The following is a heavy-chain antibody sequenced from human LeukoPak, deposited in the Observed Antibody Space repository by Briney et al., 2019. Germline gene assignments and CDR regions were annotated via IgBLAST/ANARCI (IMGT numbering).Heavy chain of an antibody. J-gene: IGHJ4*02. Sequence: GGSLRLSCAASGFTFSSYAMHWVRQAPGKGLEWVAVISYDGSNKYYADSVKGRFTISRDNSKNTLYLQMNSLRAEDTAVYYCAKTLSPYDSSAVYWGQGTLVTVSS. CDR3: AKTLSPYDSSAVY. CDR1: GFTFSSYA. CDR2: ISYDGSNK. V-gene: IGHV3-30-3*02. D-gene: IGHD3-22*01.